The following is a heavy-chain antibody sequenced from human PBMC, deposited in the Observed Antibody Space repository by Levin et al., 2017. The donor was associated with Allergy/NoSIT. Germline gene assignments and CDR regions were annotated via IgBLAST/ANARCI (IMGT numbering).Heavy chain of an antibody. CDR1: GFLLSPRGVG. Sequence: SGPTLVKLTQTLTLTCTFSGFLLSPRGVGVGWIRQPPGKALEWLALIYWDDDKRYSPSLKGRLTITKDTSKNQVVLTMTNMDPVDTATYYCARRFVVVAAATRKDYGIDVWGQGTTVTVSS. D-gene: IGHD2-2*01. CDR2: IYWDDDK. J-gene: IGHJ6*02. CDR3: ARRFVVVAAATRKDYGIDV. V-gene: IGHV2-5*02.